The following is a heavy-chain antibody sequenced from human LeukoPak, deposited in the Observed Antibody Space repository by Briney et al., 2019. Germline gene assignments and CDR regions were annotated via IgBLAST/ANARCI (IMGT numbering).Heavy chain of an antibody. CDR2: ISYDGSNK. CDR1: GFTFSSYA. CDR3: ARDRLPYSTWFDP. D-gene: IGHD4-11*01. J-gene: IGHJ5*02. Sequence: PGRSLRLSCAASGFTFSSYAMHWVRQAPGKGLEWVAVISYDGSNKYYADSVKGRFTISRDNSKNTLYLQMNSLRAEDTAVYYCARDRLPYSTWFDPGGQGTLVTVSS. V-gene: IGHV3-30-3*01.